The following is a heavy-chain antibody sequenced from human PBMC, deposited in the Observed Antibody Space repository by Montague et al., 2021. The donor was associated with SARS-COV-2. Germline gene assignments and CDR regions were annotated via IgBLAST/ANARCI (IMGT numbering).Heavy chain of an antibody. CDR2: IYYSGST. D-gene: IGHD3-10*01. Sequence: SETLSLTCTVSGGSISSSSYYWGWIRQPPGKGLEWIGSIYYSGSTYYNPSLKSRVTISVDTSKNQVSLKLSSVTAAATAVYYCAGDLAGYYGAGSYGGMDVWGQGTTVTVSS. CDR3: AGDLAGYYGAGSYGGMDV. J-gene: IGHJ6*02. CDR1: GGSISSSSYY. V-gene: IGHV4-39*07.